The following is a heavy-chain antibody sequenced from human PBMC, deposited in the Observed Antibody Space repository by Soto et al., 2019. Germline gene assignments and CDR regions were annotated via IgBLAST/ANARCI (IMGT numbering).Heavy chain of an antibody. CDR1: GFSFSDFH. V-gene: IGHV3-48*01. CDR2: ISGSSSNI. CDR3: ALDFWVIPNV. J-gene: IGHJ6*04. Sequence: PGGSLRLSCAASGFSFSDFHMNWARQAPGKGLEWVGYISGSSSNIQYADSVKGRFTLSRDNAKNSLYLQMTSLRAEDTAVYYCALDFWVIPNVWGKGTTVTVSS. D-gene: IGHD3-3*01.